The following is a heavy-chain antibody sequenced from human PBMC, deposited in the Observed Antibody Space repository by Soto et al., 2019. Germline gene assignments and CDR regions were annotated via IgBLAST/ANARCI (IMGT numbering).Heavy chain of an antibody. Sequence: QVQLQQWGAGLLKPSETLSLTCAVYGGSFIGYYWSWIRQPPGKGLEWIGEINHSGSTNYNPSLKSRVTISVDTAKSQFSLKLSSVTAADTAVYYCETRIITMGYYGMDVWGQGTTVTVYS. CDR2: INHSGST. D-gene: IGHD3-10*01. CDR1: GGSFIGYY. J-gene: IGHJ6*01. CDR3: ETRIITMGYYGMDV. V-gene: IGHV4-34*01.